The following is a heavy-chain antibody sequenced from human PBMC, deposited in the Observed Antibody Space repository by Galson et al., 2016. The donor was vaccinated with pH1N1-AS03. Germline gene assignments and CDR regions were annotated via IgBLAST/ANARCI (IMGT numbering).Heavy chain of an antibody. Sequence: SLRLSCAASGFAFNFNSMHWVRQAPGKGLEWIAVLSYAGTSEYFADSVKGRFTVSRDNAKNTLYLQVSNLRVEDTAVYYCAKEGGYTFGQQHLDFWGQGTLVTVAS. CDR3: AKEGGYTFGQQHLDF. J-gene: IGHJ4*02. CDR2: LSYAGTSE. CDR1: GFAFNFNS. D-gene: IGHD5-18*01. V-gene: IGHV3-30*15.